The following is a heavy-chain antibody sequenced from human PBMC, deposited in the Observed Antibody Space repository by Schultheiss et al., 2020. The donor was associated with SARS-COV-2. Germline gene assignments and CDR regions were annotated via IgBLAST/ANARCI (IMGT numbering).Heavy chain of an antibody. Sequence: SETLSLTCTVSGGSISSGGYYWSWIRQPPGKGLEWIGYIYYSGSTNYNPSLKSRVTISVDTSKNQFSLKLSSVTAADTAVYYCARAVTMASGRPTPPYYYYGMDVWGQGTTVTVSS. V-gene: IGHV4-61*08. CDR2: IYYSGST. D-gene: IGHD3-10*01. CDR1: GGSISSGGYY. CDR3: ARAVTMASGRPTPPYYYYGMDV. J-gene: IGHJ6*02.